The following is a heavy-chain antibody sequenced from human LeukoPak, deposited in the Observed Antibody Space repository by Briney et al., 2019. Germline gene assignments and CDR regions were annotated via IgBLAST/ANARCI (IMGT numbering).Heavy chain of an antibody. CDR3: AKERSLEIAVAGTIFDH. V-gene: IGHV3-66*01. CDR2: IYSGGDT. D-gene: IGHD6-19*01. CDR1: GFTVSSSY. J-gene: IGHJ4*02. Sequence: PGGSLRLSCAASGFTVSSSYMGWVRQAPGKGLEWVSVIYSGGDTYYADSVKGRFTISRDNSKNMIYLEMSSLKAEDTAVYYCAKERSLEIAVAGTIFDHWGQGTLVTVSS.